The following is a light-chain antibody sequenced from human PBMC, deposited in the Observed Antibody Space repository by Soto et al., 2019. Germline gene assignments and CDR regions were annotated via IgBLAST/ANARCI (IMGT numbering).Light chain of an antibody. CDR3: QQFKSYPLT. V-gene: IGKV1-9*01. CDR1: QGISSN. Sequence: IQLTQSPSSLSASVGDRVTITCRASQGISSNLAWYQQKPGKVPKLLISAASTLQSGVPSRLSGSGSGTDFTLTISSLQPEDFATYYYQQFKSYPLTFGGGTKVEIK. J-gene: IGKJ4*01. CDR2: AAS.